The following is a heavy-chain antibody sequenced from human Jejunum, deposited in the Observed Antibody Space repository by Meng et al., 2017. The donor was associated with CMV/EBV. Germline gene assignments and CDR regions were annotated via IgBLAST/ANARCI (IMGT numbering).Heavy chain of an antibody. CDR1: GFTFGSHN. D-gene: IGHD1-26*01. CDR2: ISSDTI. V-gene: IGHV3-48*04. Sequence: SGFTFGSHNMNWVRQAPGKGLEWISYISSDTISYADSVKGRFTISRDNAKNSLYLQMTSLRAEDTAVYYCARDAQAIGTYATLDYWGQGAVVTVSS. J-gene: IGHJ4*02. CDR3: ARDAQAIGTYATLDY.